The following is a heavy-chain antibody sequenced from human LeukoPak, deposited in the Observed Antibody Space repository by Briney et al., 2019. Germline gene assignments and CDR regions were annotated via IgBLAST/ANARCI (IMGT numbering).Heavy chain of an antibody. CDR3: ARQIVVVPAAIRGGWFDP. Sequence: ASVKVSCKASGYTFTSYGISWVRQAPGQGLEWMGWISAYNGNTNYAQKLQGRVTMTTDTSTSTAYMELRSLRSDDTAVYYCARQIVVVPAAIRGGWFDPWGQGTLVTVSS. D-gene: IGHD2-2*02. CDR2: ISAYNGNT. J-gene: IGHJ5*02. V-gene: IGHV1-18*01. CDR1: GYTFTSYG.